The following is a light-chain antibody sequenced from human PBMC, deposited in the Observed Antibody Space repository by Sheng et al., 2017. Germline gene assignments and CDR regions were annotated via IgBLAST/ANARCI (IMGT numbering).Light chain of an antibody. V-gene: IGLV4-69*01. Sequence: QLVLTQSPSASASLGASVKLTCTLSSGRSSYAIAWHQQLPEKGPRYLMKLNSDGSHRKGDGIPERFSGSSSGAERYLTISSLQSEDEADYYCQTWGTGIRVFGGGTKLTV. CDR1: SGRSSYA. J-gene: IGLJ2*01. CDR2: LNSDGSH. CDR3: QTWGTGIRV.